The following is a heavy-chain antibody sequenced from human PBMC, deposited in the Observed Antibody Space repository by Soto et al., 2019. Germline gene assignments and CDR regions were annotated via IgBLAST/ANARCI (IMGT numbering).Heavy chain of an antibody. CDR1: GYTFTGYY. CDR2: INPNSGGT. V-gene: IGHV1-2*04. CDR3: ARGFPPEVASKEGWFDP. J-gene: IGHJ5*02. D-gene: IGHD2-15*01. Sequence: QVQLVQSGAEVKKPGASVKVSCKASGYTFTGYYMHWVRQAPGQGLEWMGWINPNSGGTNYAQKFQGWVTMTRDTSISTAYMELSRLRSDDTAVYYCARGFPPEVASKEGWFDPWGQGTLVSVSS.